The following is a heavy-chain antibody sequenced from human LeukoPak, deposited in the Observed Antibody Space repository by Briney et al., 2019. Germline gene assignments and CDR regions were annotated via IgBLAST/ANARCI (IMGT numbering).Heavy chain of an antibody. CDR2: MNPNSGNT. CDR3: AILLCSGGSCYFDY. Sequence: GASVKVSCKASGYTFTSYDINWVRQATGQGLEWMGWMNPNSGNTGYAEKFQGSVTMTRNTSISTAYMELSSLRSEDTAVYYCAILLCSGGSCYFDYWGQGTLVTVSS. J-gene: IGHJ4*02. CDR1: GYTFTSYD. V-gene: IGHV1-8*01. D-gene: IGHD2-15*01.